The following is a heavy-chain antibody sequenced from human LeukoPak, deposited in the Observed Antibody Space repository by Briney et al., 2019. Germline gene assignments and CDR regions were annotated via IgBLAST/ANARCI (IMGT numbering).Heavy chain of an antibody. CDR2: ISGSGGST. CDR3: AKGVVGGYYFDY. Sequence: GGSLRLSCAASGFTFSSYAMSWVRQAPGKGLEWVSAISGSGGSTYYADSVKGRFTISRDNSKNTLYLQMNRLRAEDTAVYYCAKGVVGGYYFDYWGQGTLVTVSS. J-gene: IGHJ4*02. D-gene: IGHD2-2*01. V-gene: IGHV3-23*01. CDR1: GFTFSSYA.